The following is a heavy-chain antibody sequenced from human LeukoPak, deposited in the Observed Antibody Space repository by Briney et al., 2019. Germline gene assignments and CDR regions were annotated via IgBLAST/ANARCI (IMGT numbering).Heavy chain of an antibody. Sequence: EASVKVSCKASGYTFTNYDINWVRQATGLGPEWMGWMSPNSGNTGYAQRFQGRVTMTRNTSISTAYMELSSLKSEDTAVYYCARAPFYLHSSAWDWGQGTLVTVSS. V-gene: IGHV1-8*01. CDR1: GYTFTNYD. D-gene: IGHD3-22*01. J-gene: IGHJ4*02. CDR2: MSPNSGNT. CDR3: ARAPFYLHSSAWD.